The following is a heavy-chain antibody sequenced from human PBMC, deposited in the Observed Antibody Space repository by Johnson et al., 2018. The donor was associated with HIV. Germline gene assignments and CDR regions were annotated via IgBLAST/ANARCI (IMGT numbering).Heavy chain of an antibody. J-gene: IGHJ3*02. Sequence: EVQVLESGGGLAKPAWSPRLSCAASGFTVSSYYMSWVRQAPGKGLEWVSVLFSGGSTYYADSVNGRFTISRDNSKNTLYLQMNSLRAEDTAVYYCARACRDGYTCDAFDIWGQGTVVTVSS. V-gene: IGHV3-66*01. D-gene: IGHD5-24*01. CDR1: GFTVSSYY. CDR2: LFSGGST. CDR3: ARACRDGYTCDAFDI.